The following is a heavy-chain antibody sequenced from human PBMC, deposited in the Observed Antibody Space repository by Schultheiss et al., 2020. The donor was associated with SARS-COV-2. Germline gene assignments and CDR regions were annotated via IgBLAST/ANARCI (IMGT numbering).Heavy chain of an antibody. Sequence: GGSLRLSCAASGFAFRSYAMSWVRQAPGKGLEWVSAISGSGGSTYYADSVKGRFTISRDNSKNILYLQTNSLRAEDTAVYYCAKDRSGYSSGWGFDYWGQGTLVTVSS. CDR2: ISGSGGST. D-gene: IGHD6-19*01. J-gene: IGHJ4*02. CDR1: GFAFRSYA. CDR3: AKDRSGYSSGWGFDY. V-gene: IGHV3-23*01.